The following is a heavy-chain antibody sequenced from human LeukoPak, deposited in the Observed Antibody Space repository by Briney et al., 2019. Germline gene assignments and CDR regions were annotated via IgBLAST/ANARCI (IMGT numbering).Heavy chain of an antibody. V-gene: IGHV6-1*01. Sequence: SQTLSLTCAISGASVSGSASWNWIRQSPSRGLEWLGRTYYRSKWYSEYATSVKSRISINADTSKNQFSLQPNSVIPEDTAVYHCARDPDSSNEWGPFDPWGQGTLVTVSS. CDR2: TYYRSKWYS. D-gene: IGHD1-1*01. J-gene: IGHJ5*02. CDR3: ARDPDSSNEWGPFDP. CDR1: GASVSGSAS.